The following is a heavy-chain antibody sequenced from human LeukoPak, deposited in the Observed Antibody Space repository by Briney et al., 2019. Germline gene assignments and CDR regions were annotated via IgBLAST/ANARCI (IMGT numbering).Heavy chain of an antibody. J-gene: IGHJ4*02. Sequence: PSETLSLTCAVSGYSISSGYYWSWIRQPPGKGLEWIGEINHSGSTNYNPSLKSRVTISVDTSKNQFSLKLSSVTAADTAVYYCARGVRSSIYSYGFMNYWGQGTLVTVSS. CDR1: GYSISSGYY. CDR3: ARGVRSSIYSYGFMNY. V-gene: IGHV4-34*01. D-gene: IGHD5-18*01. CDR2: INHSGST.